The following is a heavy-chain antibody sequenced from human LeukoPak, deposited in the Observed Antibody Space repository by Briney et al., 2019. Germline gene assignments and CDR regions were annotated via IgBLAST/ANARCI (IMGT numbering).Heavy chain of an antibody. CDR2: INHSGST. V-gene: IGHV4-34*01. Sequence: SETLSLTCAVYGGSFSGYYWSWIRQPPGKGLEWIGEINHSGSTNYNPSLKSRVTISVDTSKNQFSLKLSSVTAADTAVYYCARTSYDSRGYYDYWGQGTLVTVSS. CDR3: ARTSYDSRGYYDY. J-gene: IGHJ4*02. CDR1: GGSFSGYY. D-gene: IGHD3-22*01.